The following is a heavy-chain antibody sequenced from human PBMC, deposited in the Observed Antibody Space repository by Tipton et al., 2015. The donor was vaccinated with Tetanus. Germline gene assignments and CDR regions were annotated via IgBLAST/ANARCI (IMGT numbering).Heavy chain of an antibody. J-gene: IGHJ3*02. D-gene: IGHD3-3*01. CDR3: ARGAIFGVLTYRAFDI. CDR2: IYYSGGT. Sequence: TLFLTCIVSGGSMRSYYWSWIRQPPGKELEWIGYIYYSGGTNYNPSLKSRVTISVDTSKNQFSLRLNSVSAADTAVYYCARGAIFGVLTYRAFDIWGQGTMVTVSS. V-gene: IGHV4-59*01. CDR1: GGSMRSYY.